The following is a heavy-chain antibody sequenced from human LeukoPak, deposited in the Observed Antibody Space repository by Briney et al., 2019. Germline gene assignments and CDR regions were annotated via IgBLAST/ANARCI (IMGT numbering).Heavy chain of an antibody. CDR1: GYTFTGYY. D-gene: IGHD3-22*01. CDR2: INPNSGGT. V-gene: IGHV1-2*02. Sequence: ASVKVSCKASGYTFTGYYMHWVRQAPGRGLEWMGWINPNSGGTNYAQKFQGRVTMTRDTSISTAYMELSRLRSDDTAVYYCARASTMIVVVARYWGQGTLVTVSS. J-gene: IGHJ4*02. CDR3: ARASTMIVVVARY.